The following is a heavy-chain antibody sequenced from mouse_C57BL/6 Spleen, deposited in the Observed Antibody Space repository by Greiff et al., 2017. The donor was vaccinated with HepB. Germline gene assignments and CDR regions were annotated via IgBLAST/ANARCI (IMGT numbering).Heavy chain of an antibody. D-gene: IGHD1-1*01. V-gene: IGHV1-72*01. J-gene: IGHJ1*03. CDR1: GYTFTSYW. CDR2: IDPNSGGT. CDR3: ARSEYYGSSSYWYFDV. Sequence: QVQLQQPGAELVKPGASVKLSCKASGYTFTSYWMHWVKQRPGRGLERIGRIDPNSGGTKYNEKFKSKATLTVDKPSSTAYMQLSSLTSEDSAVYYCARSEYYGSSSYWYFDVWGTGTTVTVSS.